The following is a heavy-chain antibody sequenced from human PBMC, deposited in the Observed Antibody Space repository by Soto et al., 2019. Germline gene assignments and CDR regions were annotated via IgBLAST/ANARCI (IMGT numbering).Heavy chain of an antibody. J-gene: IGHJ6*02. Sequence: EVLLLESGGDSVQPGGSLRLSCVASGFTFNDYVMSWVRQVPGKGLEWVSSISDGGERTDYRDSMRGRFTISRDNARFTLHLQMNSLRVDDTATYFCARDRSTDFGLDVWGQGTTVTVSS. CDR1: GFTFNDYV. D-gene: IGHD3-3*01. CDR3: ARDRSTDFGLDV. V-gene: IGHV3-23*01. CDR2: ISDGGERT.